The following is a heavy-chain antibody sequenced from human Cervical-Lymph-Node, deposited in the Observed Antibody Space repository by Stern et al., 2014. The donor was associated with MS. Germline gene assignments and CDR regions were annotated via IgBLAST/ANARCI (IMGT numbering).Heavy chain of an antibody. J-gene: IGHJ4*02. D-gene: IGHD2-2*01. CDR1: GYIFTAYA. CDR2: INNKTGNP. CDR3: ARGSDGSAMPY. Sequence: VQLVESGSELKKPGASVNVSCTAAGYIFTAYAMNWVRQDPGQGLERLGWINNKTGNPTYAQGFTGQFVFCLDTSVSKGFLQINSLKAEDTAVYYCARGSDGSAMPYWGQGSLVTVSS. V-gene: IGHV7-4-1*02.